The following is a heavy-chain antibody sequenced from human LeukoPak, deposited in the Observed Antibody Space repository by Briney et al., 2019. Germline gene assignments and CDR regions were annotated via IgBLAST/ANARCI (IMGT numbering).Heavy chain of an antibody. V-gene: IGHV3-33*01. CDR3: TREGYSNYQDS. J-gene: IGHJ4*02. Sequence: PGGSLRLSCAASGFTFSSYGMHWVRQAPGKGLEWVAVIWYDGSNKYYADSVKGRFTISRDNSKNTLYLQMNSLRAEDTAVYYCTREGYSNYQDSWGQGTLVTVSS. CDR1: GFTFSSYG. CDR2: IWYDGSNK. D-gene: IGHD4-11*01.